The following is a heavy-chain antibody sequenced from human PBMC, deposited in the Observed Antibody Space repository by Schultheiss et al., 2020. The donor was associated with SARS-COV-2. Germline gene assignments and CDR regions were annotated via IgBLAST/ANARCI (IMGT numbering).Heavy chain of an antibody. CDR2: INQSGST. CDR3: ARVTRDSVGEGMDV. D-gene: IGHD5-24*01. J-gene: IGHJ6*02. Sequence: SETLSLTCAVYGGSFSGYYWSWIRQPPGKGLEWIGEINQSGSTNYNPSLKSRVTISVDTSKNQFSLQLNSVTPEDTAVYYCARVTRDSVGEGMDVWGQGTTVTVSS. CDR1: GGSFSGYY. V-gene: IGHV4-34*01.